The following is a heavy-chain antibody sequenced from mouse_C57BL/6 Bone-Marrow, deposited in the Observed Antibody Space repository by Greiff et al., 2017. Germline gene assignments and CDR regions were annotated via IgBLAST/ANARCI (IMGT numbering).Heavy chain of an antibody. Sequence: EVKLVESGGGLVQPGGSLKLSCAASGFTFSDYYMYWVRQTPEKRLEWVAYISNGGGSTYYPDTVKGRFTISRDNAKSTLYLQMSRLKSEDTAMYYCARLTTNWYFDVWGTGTTVTVSS. D-gene: IGHD1-1*01. CDR1: GFTFSDYY. V-gene: IGHV5-12*01. CDR3: ARLTTNWYFDV. CDR2: ISNGGGST. J-gene: IGHJ1*03.